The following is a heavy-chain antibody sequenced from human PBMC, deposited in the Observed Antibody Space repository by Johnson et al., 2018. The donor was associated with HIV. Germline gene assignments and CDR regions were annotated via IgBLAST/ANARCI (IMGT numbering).Heavy chain of an antibody. Sequence: VQLVESGGGVVRPGGSLRLSCAASGFTFDDYGMSWVRQAPGKGLAWVSAISGSGGSTYYADSVKGRFTISRDNSKNTLYLQMNSLRAEDTAVYYCAFEEPYRSAAGIDAFDIWGQGTMVTVSS. V-gene: IGHV3-23*04. CDR3: AFEEPYRSAAGIDAFDI. CDR1: GFTFDDYG. D-gene: IGHD6-13*01. J-gene: IGHJ3*02. CDR2: ISGSGGST.